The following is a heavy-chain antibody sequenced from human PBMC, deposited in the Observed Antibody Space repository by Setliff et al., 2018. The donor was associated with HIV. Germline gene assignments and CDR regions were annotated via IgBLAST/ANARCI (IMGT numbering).Heavy chain of an antibody. J-gene: IGHJ3*02. CDR1: GGTFSSYG. CDR2: IIPMFGTG. Sequence: GASVKVSCKTSGGTFSSYGISWVRQAPGQGLEWMGGIIPMFGTGFYAQKFQGRVTITTDESTSTAYMELNSLTSEDTAVYYCARDNTAFDIWGQGTMVTVSS. V-gene: IGHV1-69*05. CDR3: ARDNTAFDI. D-gene: IGHD2-2*02.